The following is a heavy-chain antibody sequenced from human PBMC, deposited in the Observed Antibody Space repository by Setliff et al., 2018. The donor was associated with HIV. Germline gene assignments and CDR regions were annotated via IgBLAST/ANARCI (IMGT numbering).Heavy chain of an antibody. Sequence: GGSLRLSCAASGFTFDDHTLHWVRQAPGKGLEWVSSISSSSKYIYYTDSVKGRFTISRDNAGRSLYLQMNSLKVEDTALYYCTAGHYGPNSWGQGTPVTVSS. J-gene: IGHJ5*02. CDR3: TAGHYGPNS. V-gene: IGHV3-21*01. D-gene: IGHD3-10*01. CDR1: GFTFDDHT. CDR2: ISSSSKYI.